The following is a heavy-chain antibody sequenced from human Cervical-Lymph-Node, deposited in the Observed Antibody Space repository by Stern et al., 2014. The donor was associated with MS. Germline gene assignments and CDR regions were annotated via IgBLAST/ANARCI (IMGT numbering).Heavy chain of an antibody. V-gene: IGHV5-51*01. CDR1: GYKFTNQW. J-gene: IGHJ5*02. Sequence: EVQLEESGAEVKKPGESLKISCKTSGYKFTNQWIAWVRQMPGQGLEFMGIIYPGDSDTRYNPSFQGQVIISADKSITTAYLQWSSLKASDTAMYYCATHPVGPWGQGTLVTVSS. CDR2: IYPGDSDT. CDR3: ATHPVGP.